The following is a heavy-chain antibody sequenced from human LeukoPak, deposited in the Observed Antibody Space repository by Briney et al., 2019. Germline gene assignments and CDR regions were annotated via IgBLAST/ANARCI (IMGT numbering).Heavy chain of an antibody. Sequence: PGRSLRLSCAASGFTFSSYEMNWVRQAPGEGLEWVSAISSSGSTIYYADSVKGRFTISRDNAKNSLYLQMNSLRAEDTAVYYCARDRYDFWSGYSLNWFDPLVQGTMVTVSS. D-gene: IGHD3-3*01. J-gene: IGHJ5*02. CDR1: GFTFSSYE. CDR3: ARDRYDFWSGYSLNWFDP. V-gene: IGHV3-48*03. CDR2: ISSSGSTI.